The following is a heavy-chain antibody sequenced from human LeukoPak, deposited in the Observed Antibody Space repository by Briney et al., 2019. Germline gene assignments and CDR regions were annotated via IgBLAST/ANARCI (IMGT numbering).Heavy chain of an antibody. D-gene: IGHD5-24*01. CDR3: ARFPKVGDGYSLKYYYYGMDV. V-gene: IGHV3-33*01. Sequence: GGSLRLSCAASGFTFSSYGMHWVRQAPGKGLEWVAVIWYDGSNKYYADSVKGRFTISRDNSKNTLYLQMNSLRAEDTAVYYSARFPKVGDGYSLKYYYYGMDVWGQGTTVTVSS. J-gene: IGHJ6*02. CDR1: GFTFSSYG. CDR2: IWYDGSNK.